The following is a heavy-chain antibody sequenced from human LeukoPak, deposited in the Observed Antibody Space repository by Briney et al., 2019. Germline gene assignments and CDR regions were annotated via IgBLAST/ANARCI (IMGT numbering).Heavy chain of an antibody. V-gene: IGHV3-23*01. J-gene: IGHJ3*01. D-gene: IGHD4-17*01. CDR2: IIGNGGWA. CDR3: AKDPNGDYIGAFDF. CDR1: GLTFSSYA. Sequence: GGSLRLSCAASGLTFSSYAMMWLRQAPGKGLEWVAAIIGNGGWALYADSVKGRFTISRDNSKNTLYLQMSSLRAEDTAVYYCAKDPNGDYIGAFDFWGQGTMVTVSS.